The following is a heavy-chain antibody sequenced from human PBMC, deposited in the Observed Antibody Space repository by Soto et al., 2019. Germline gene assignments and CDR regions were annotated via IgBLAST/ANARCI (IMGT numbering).Heavy chain of an antibody. CDR3: ARAPGGYDRFRRYYYYYMDV. J-gene: IGHJ6*03. D-gene: IGHD5-12*01. Sequence: SETLSLTCTVSGGSISSSSYYWGWIRQPPGKGLEWIGYIYYSGSTNYNPSLKSRVTISVDTSKNQFSLKLSSVTAADTAVYYCARAPGGYDRFRRYYYYYMDVWGKGTTVTVSS. CDR1: GGSISSSSYY. V-gene: IGHV4-61*05. CDR2: IYYSGST.